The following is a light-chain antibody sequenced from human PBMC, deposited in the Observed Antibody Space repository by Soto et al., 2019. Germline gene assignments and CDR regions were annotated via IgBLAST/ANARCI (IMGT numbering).Light chain of an antibody. CDR3: QQYGSLPWT. J-gene: IGKJ1*01. CDR1: QSVSSSY. Sequence: EIVLTQSPGTLSLSPGERATLSCRASQSVSSSYLAWYQQKLGQAPRLLIYGASSRATGIPDRFSGSGSGTDVTLTISRLEPEEFAVYYCQQYGSLPWTFGQGTKVEIK. CDR2: GAS. V-gene: IGKV3-20*01.